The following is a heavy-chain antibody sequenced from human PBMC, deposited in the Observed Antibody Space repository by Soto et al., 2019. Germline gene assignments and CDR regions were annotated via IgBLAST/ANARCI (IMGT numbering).Heavy chain of an antibody. V-gene: IGHV3-30-3*01. CDR2: ISYDGSNK. J-gene: IGHJ2*01. Sequence: QVQLVESGGGVVQPGRSLRLSCAASGFTFSSYAMHWVRQAPGKGLEWVAVISYDGSNKYYADSVKGRFTSSRDNSKNTLYLLMNSLRAEDTAVYYCARVARLMMYAMAWYFALWGRGTLVTFSS. CDR1: GFTFSSYA. CDR3: ARVARLMMYAMAWYFAL. D-gene: IGHD2-8*01.